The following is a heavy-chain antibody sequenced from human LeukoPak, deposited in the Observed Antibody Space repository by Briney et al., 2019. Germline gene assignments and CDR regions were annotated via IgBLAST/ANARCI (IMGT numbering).Heavy chain of an antibody. CDR2: FDPEDGET. V-gene: IGHV1-24*01. Sequence: ASVKVSCKASGYTFTSYDINWVRQAPGKGLEWMGGFDPEDGETIYAQKFQGRVTMTEDTSTDTAYMEMSSLRSDDTAVYYCATMGRYGELSADYWGQGTLVTVSS. J-gene: IGHJ4*02. CDR3: ATMGRYGELSADY. D-gene: IGHD3-10*01. CDR1: GYTFTSYD.